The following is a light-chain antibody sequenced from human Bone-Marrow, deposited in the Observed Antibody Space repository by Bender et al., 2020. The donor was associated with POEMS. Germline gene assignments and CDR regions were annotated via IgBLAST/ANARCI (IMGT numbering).Light chain of an antibody. CDR1: ALPKQY. Sequence: SFDLPPPPSVSVSPGQTARIPCSGDALPKQYVYWYRQKSGQAPTLLLYKDTERPSGIPERFSGSNSGTTVTLIIIGVQAEDEADYYCQAVDSRGPYWVFGGGTRLTVL. CDR2: KDT. V-gene: IGLV3-25*03. CDR3: QAVDSRGPYWV. J-gene: IGLJ3*02.